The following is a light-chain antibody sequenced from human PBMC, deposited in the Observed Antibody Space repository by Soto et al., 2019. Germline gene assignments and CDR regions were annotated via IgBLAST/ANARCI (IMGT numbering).Light chain of an antibody. CDR1: SSNIGSNY. CDR3: AAWDDSPSVHVA. CDR2: RNN. V-gene: IGLV1-47*01. Sequence: QSVLTQPPAASGSPGQGGTISCSGSSSNIGSNYVYWYQQFPGTAPKLLIYRNNQRPSGVPDRFSGSKSGTSASLAISGLRSEDEAEYHCAAWDDSPSVHVASGGGTKVTVL. J-gene: IGLJ2*01.